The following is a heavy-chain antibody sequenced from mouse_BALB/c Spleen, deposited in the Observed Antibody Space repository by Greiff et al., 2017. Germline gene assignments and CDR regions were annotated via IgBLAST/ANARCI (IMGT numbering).Heavy chain of an antibody. CDR3: ARWPYRLRRDYAMDY. D-gene: IGHD2-2*01. V-gene: IGHV14-3*02. CDR1: GFNIKDTY. Sequence: EVQLQQSGAELVKPGASVKLSCTASGFNIKDTYMHWVKQRPEQGLEWIGRIDPANGNTKYDPKFQGKATITADTSSNTAYLQLSSLTSEDTAVYYCARWPYRLRRDYAMDYWGQGTSVTVSS. J-gene: IGHJ4*01. CDR2: IDPANGNT.